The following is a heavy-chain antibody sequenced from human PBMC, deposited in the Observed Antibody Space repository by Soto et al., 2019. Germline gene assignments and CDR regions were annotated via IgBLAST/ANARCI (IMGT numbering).Heavy chain of an antibody. CDR3: AKLEGRRGYSYGYIPYYYGMDV. V-gene: IGHV3-23*01. CDR1: GFTFSGYA. D-gene: IGHD5-18*01. Sequence: PGGSLRLSCAASGFTFSGYAMSWVRQATGKGLEWVSAISGSGGSTYYADSVKGRFTISRDNSKNTLYLQMNSLRAEDTAVYYCAKLEGRRGYSYGYIPYYYGMDVWGQGTTVTVSS. J-gene: IGHJ6*02. CDR2: ISGSGGST.